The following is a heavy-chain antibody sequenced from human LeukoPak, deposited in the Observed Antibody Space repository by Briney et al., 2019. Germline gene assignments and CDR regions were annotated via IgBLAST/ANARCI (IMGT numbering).Heavy chain of an antibody. V-gene: IGHV4-34*01. Sequence: PSETLSLTCAVYGGSFSGYYWSWIRQPPGKGLEWIGEINHSGSTNYNPSLKSRVTISVDTSKNQFSLKLSSVTAADTAVYYCARHYYGSGWFDPWGQGTLVTVSS. D-gene: IGHD3-10*01. J-gene: IGHJ5*02. CDR1: GGSFSGYY. CDR2: INHSGST. CDR3: ARHYYGSGWFDP.